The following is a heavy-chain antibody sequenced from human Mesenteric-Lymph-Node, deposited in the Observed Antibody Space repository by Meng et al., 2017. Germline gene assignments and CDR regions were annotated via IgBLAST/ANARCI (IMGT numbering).Heavy chain of an antibody. CDR1: GGTFSSYA. CDR2: ISAYNGNT. Sequence: ASVKVSCKASGGTFSSYAISWVRQAPGQGLEWMGWISAYNGNTNYAQKLQGRVTMTTDTSTSTAYMELRSLRSDDTAVYYCARWDYGDYEDYWGQGTLVPVSS. CDR3: ARWDYGDYEDY. V-gene: IGHV1-18*01. J-gene: IGHJ4*02. D-gene: IGHD4-17*01.